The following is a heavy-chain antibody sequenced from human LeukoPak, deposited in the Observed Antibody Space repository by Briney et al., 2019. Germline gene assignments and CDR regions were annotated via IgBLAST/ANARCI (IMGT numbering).Heavy chain of an antibody. CDR2: IIPILGIA. CDR1: GGTFSSYA. V-gene: IGHV1-69*04. J-gene: IGHJ4*02. CDR3: ARGGGRQQLVPFDY. D-gene: IGHD6-13*01. Sequence: SVKVSCKASGGTFSSYAISWVRQAPGQGLEWMGRIIPILGIANYAQKFQGRVTITADKSTSTAYMELSSLRSEDTAVYYCARGGGRQQLVPFDYWGQGTLVTVSS.